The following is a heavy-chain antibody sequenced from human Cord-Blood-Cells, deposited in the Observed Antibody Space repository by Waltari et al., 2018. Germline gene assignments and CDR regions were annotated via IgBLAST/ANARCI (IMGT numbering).Heavy chain of an antibody. CDR1: GGSISSGDYY. V-gene: IGHV4-30-4*01. CDR3: ARERLHGMIRYYYGMDV. J-gene: IGHJ6*02. CDR2: IYYSGST. D-gene: IGHD3-16*01. Sequence: QVQLQESGPGLVQPSQTLSLTCPVSGGSISSGDYYWSWIRQPPGKGLEWIGYIYYSGSTYYNPSLKSRVTISVDTSKNQFSLKLSSVTAADTAVYYCARERLHGMIRYYYGMDVWGQGTTVTVSS.